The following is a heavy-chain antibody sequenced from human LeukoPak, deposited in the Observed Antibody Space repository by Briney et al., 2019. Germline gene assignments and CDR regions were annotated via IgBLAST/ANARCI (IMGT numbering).Heavy chain of an antibody. Sequence: GGSLRLSCAASGFTVSSNYMSWVRQAPGKGLEWVSVIYSGGSTYYADSVKGRFTISRDNSKNTLYLQMNSLRAEDTAVYYCVRDLGSIYGDYGIPYTDWGQGTLVTVSS. J-gene: IGHJ4*02. V-gene: IGHV3-66*02. CDR1: GFTVSSNY. CDR2: IYSGGST. CDR3: VRDLGSIYGDYGIPYTD. D-gene: IGHD4-17*01.